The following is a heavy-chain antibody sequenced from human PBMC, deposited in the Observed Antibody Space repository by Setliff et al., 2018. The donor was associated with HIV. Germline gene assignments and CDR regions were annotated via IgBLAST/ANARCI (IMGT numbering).Heavy chain of an antibody. CDR1: EFTFSSCA. CDR3: ARGITIFGVALNPEFDY. J-gene: IGHJ4*02. D-gene: IGHD3-3*01. Sequence: HPGGSLRLSCAASEFTFSSCAMHWVRQAPGKGLEWVSVISYDGTNKYYADSVKGRFTISRDNYKNTLYLQVNTLRAEDTAVYYCARGITIFGVALNPEFDYWGQGTLVTVSS. V-gene: IGHV3-30*04. CDR2: ISYDGTNK.